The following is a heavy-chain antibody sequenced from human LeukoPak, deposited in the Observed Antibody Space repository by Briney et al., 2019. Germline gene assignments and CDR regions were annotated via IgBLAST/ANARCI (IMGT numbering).Heavy chain of an antibody. Sequence: SETLSLTCAVYGGSFSGYYWSWIRQPPGKGLEWIGEINHSGSTNYNPSLKSRVTISVDTSKNQFSLKLSSVTAADTAVYYYARVRALGYYPKGEDYWGQGTLVTVSS. V-gene: IGHV4-34*01. CDR3: ARVRALGYYPKGEDY. D-gene: IGHD3-22*01. CDR2: INHSGST. J-gene: IGHJ4*02. CDR1: GGSFSGYY.